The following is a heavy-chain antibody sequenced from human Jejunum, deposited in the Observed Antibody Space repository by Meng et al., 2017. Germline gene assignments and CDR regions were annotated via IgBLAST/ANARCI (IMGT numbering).Heavy chain of an antibody. CDR1: GASIGGYF. CDR3: ARPLGYNGVNLGFFQH. CDR2: VNRKGTT. V-gene: IGHV4-34*01. Sequence: QVQLQQWGAGQLKPSETLSLTCAVYGASIGGYFWSWIRQTPGKEPEWIGEVNRKGTTNYNPSLEGRVSISVDTSKNQFSLTLNSVTAADTAVYYCARPLGYNGVNLGFFQHWGQGTLVTVS. D-gene: IGHD5-12*01. J-gene: IGHJ1*01.